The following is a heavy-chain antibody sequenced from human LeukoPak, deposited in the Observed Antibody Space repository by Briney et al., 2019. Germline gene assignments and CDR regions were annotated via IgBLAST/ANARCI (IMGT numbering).Heavy chain of an antibody. CDR3: ARDSEMRFLEWPSWDYYYYGMDV. CDR1: GYTSTNYG. D-gene: IGHD3-3*01. J-gene: IGHJ6*02. V-gene: IGHV1-18*01. Sequence: ASVKDSCKASGYTSTNYGLSWVRQAPGQGLEWMGWISVYDGNTNYAQKFQGRVTMTTDTSTSTAYMELRSLRSDDTAVYYCARDSEMRFLEWPSWDYYYYGMDVWGQGTTVTVSS. CDR2: ISVYDGNT.